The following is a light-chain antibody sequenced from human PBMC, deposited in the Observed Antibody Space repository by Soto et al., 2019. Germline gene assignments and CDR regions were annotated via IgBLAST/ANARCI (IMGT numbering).Light chain of an antibody. CDR1: SSDVGGYNY. V-gene: IGLV2-14*01. Sequence: QSVLTQPASVSGSPGQSITISCTGTSSDVGGYNYVSWYQQHPGKAPKLMIYEVSNRPSGVSNRFSGSKSGSTASLTISGLQAEDEADYYCSSYTSSITLIFGGGTKLTVL. CDR3: SSYTSSITLI. J-gene: IGLJ2*01. CDR2: EVS.